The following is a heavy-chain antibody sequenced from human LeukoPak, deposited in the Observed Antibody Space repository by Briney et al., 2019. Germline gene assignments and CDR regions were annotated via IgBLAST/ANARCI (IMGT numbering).Heavy chain of an antibody. CDR1: GFTFSSYA. V-gene: IGHV3-23*01. D-gene: IGHD6-19*01. CDR3: AKDGPPDLSIAVAGFDY. J-gene: IGHJ4*02. Sequence: GGSLRLSCAASGFTFSSYAMSWVRQAPGKGLEWVSAISGSGGSTYYADSVKGRFTISRDNSKNTLYLQMNSLRAEDTAVYYCAKDGPPDLSIAVAGFDYWGQGTLVTVSS. CDR2: ISGSGGST.